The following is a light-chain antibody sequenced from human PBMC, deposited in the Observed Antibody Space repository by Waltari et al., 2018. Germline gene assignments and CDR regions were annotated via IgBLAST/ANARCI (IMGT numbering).Light chain of an antibody. Sequence: DIVMTQSPLSLPVTPGEPASISCRSSQSLLHSNGYNYLDWYLQKPGQSPQLLIYLGSYRASGVPDRFSGSGSGTDFTLKISRVEAEDVGVYYCMQGLQTRTFGQGTKVEIK. CDR1: QSLLHSNGYNY. J-gene: IGKJ1*01. CDR2: LGS. CDR3: MQGLQTRT. V-gene: IGKV2-28*01.